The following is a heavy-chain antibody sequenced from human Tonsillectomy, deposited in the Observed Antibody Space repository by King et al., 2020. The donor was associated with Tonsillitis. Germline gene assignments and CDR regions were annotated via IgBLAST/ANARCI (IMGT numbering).Heavy chain of an antibody. Sequence: VQLVESGGDLVQPGGSLRLSCAASGFTFSSYAMNWVRQAPGKGLEWVSAVSGSGGGTYYADSVKGRFTISRDNSKNTLYLQMNSLRADDTAVYYCAKEDLGFPQYYFDYWGQGTLVTVSS. CDR2: VSGSGGGT. V-gene: IGHV3-23*04. CDR3: AKEDLGFPQYYFDY. J-gene: IGHJ4*02. CDR1: GFTFSSYA.